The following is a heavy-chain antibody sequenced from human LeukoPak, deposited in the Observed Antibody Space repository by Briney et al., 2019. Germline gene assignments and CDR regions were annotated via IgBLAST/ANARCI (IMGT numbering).Heavy chain of an antibody. CDR2: ISTTSSFT. J-gene: IGHJ4*02. CDR3: ASDLGGHGS. D-gene: IGHD1-26*01. V-gene: IGHV3-11*06. Sequence: TGGSLRLSCAASGFTFSDHYMTWIRQAPGKGLEWVSYISTTSSFTKYADSVKGRFTISRDNAKNSLYLQMNSLRAEDTAVYYCASDLGGHGSWGQGTLVTVSS. CDR1: GFTFSDHY.